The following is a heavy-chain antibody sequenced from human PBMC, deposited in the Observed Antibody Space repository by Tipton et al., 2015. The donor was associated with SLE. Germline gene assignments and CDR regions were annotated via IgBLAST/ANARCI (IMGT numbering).Heavy chain of an antibody. Sequence: SLRLSCAASGFTFDDYAMHWVRQGPGKGLEWVSGISWNSGKIGYADSVKGRFTVSRDNAKKSLYLQMNSLRVEDTALYYCAKDVARDSSGFDYFDYWGQGTLVTVSS. CDR3: AKDVARDSSGFDYFDY. V-gene: IGHV3-9*01. CDR1: GFTFDDYA. CDR2: ISWNSGKI. J-gene: IGHJ4*02. D-gene: IGHD3-22*01.